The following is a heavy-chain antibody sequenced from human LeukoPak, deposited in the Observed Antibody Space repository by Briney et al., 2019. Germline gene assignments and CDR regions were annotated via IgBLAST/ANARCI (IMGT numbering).Heavy chain of an antibody. Sequence: GGSLRLSCTGSGFTFSSSSMNWVRQAPGKGLEWVSSISGSSTYIYYADSVKGRFTISRDNAKSSLHLQMTSLSAEDTAVYYCARGAGARALDYWGQGTLVTVSS. J-gene: IGHJ4*02. CDR2: ISGSSTYI. CDR3: ARGAGARALDY. CDR1: GFTFSSSS. V-gene: IGHV3-21*06. D-gene: IGHD1-14*01.